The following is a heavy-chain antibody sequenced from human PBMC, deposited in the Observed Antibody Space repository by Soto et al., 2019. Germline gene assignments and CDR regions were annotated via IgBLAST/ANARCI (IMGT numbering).Heavy chain of an antibody. J-gene: IGHJ4*02. Sequence: QVQLVQSGAEVKKPGSSVKVSCKASGGTFSSYTISWVRQAPGQGLEWMGRIIPILGIANYAQKFQGRVTSTADKSTSTAYMELSSLRSEDTAVYYCARDRGGITGTTPYDYWGQGTLVTVSS. D-gene: IGHD1-7*01. CDR3: ARDRGGITGTTPYDY. V-gene: IGHV1-69*08. CDR2: IIPILGIA. CDR1: GGTFSSYT.